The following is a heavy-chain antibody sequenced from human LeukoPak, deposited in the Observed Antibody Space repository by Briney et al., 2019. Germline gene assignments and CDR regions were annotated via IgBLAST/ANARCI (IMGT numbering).Heavy chain of an antibody. D-gene: IGHD3-22*01. Sequence: SETLSLTCTVSGGSISSYYWSWIRQPPGKGLEWIGYIYYGGSTNYNPSLKSRVTISVDTSKNQFSLKLSSVTAADTAVYYCAGEPTNSSGSVAFDIWGQGTMVTVSS. CDR2: IYYGGST. J-gene: IGHJ3*02. CDR3: AGEPTNSSGSVAFDI. V-gene: IGHV4-59*12. CDR1: GGSISSYY.